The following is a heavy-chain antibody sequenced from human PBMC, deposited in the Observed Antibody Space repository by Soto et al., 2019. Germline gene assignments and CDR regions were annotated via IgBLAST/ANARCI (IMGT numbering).Heavy chain of an antibody. D-gene: IGHD3-10*01. CDR1: GFTFSSYG. CDR2: IWYDGSNK. Sequence: GGSLRLSCAASGFTFSSYGMHWVRQAPGKGLEWVAVIWYDGSNKYYADSVKGRFTISRDNSKNTLYLQMNSLRAEDTAVYYCARDLWFGEPEGNYFDYWGQGTLVTVSS. V-gene: IGHV3-33*01. CDR3: ARDLWFGEPEGNYFDY. J-gene: IGHJ4*02.